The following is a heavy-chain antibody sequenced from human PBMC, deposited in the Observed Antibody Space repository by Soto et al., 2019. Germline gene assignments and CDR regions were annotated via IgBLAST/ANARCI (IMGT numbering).Heavy chain of an antibody. J-gene: IGHJ4*02. D-gene: IGHD2-15*01. CDR3: ARGATRYGGGSCYPFDY. V-gene: IGHV1-69*01. CDR1: GGTFSSYA. CDR2: IIPIFGTA. Sequence: QVQLVQSGAEVKKPGSSVKVSCTASGGTFSSYAISWVRQAPGQGLEWMGGIIPIFGTANYAQKFQGRVTITADESTSTAYMELSSLRSEDTAVYYCARGATRYGGGSCYPFDYWGQGTLVTVSS.